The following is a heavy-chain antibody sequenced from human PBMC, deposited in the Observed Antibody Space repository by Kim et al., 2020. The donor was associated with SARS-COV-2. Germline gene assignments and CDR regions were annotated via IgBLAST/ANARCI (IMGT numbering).Heavy chain of an antibody. CDR2: IYIVNSET. CDR1: GDTNW. V-gene: IGHV5-51*01. CDR3: ATHTPYGSGKYWSPTRSY. J-gene: IGHJ4*02. D-gene: IGHD3-10*01. Sequence: GESLKISCKISGDTNWIGWVRQRPGKGLEWMGIIYIVNSETTYSPSFKGQVTISADQATNSAYVQWTSLRVSDTAIYYCATHTPYGSGKYWSPTRSYWGQGTLVTVSS.